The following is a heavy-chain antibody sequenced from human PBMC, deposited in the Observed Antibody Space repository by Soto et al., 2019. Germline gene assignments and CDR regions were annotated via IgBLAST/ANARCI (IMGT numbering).Heavy chain of an antibody. CDR2: IYHSGST. J-gene: IGHJ5*02. V-gene: IGHV4-30-2*01. D-gene: IGHD2-2*01. Sequence: SETLSLTCAVSGGSISSGGYFWSWIRQPPGKGLEWIGYIYHSGSTYYNPSLKSRVSISVDRSKNQFSLKLSSVTAADTAVYYCTSDMFPEPADPRGSFDPWGQVTLVTVS. CDR1: GGSISSGGYF. CDR3: TSDMFPEPADPRGSFDP.